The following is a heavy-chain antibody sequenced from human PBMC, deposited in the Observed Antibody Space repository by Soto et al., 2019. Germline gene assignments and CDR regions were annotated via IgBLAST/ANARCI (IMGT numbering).Heavy chain of an antibody. J-gene: IGHJ4*02. CDR3: AKDPLGITGNKLDC. CDR1: GFTFGSYA. CDR2: ISSSGGNT. Sequence: GGSLRLSCAASGFTFGSYAMSWVRQAPGKGLEWVSAISSSGGNTYYADSVKGRFTISRDNSKNTLYLQMNSLRAEDTAVYYCAKDPLGITGNKLDCWGQGTLVTVSS. V-gene: IGHV3-23*01. D-gene: IGHD1-20*01.